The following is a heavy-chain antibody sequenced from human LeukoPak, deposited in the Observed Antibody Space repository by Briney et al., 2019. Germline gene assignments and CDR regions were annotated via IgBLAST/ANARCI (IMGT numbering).Heavy chain of an antibody. CDR3: AGSLRGGGWYMY. V-gene: IGHV3-21*01. J-gene: IGHJ4*02. D-gene: IGHD6-19*01. Sequence: KPGGSLLLSCAASGFTFSTYSMNWVRPAPGKGLEWVSSISSSSSSIYYSDSVKGRFTVSRDNAKNSLYLQMNSLRDEDTAVYYCAGSLRGGGWYMYWGQGTLVTVSS. CDR1: GFTFSTYS. CDR2: ISSSSSSI.